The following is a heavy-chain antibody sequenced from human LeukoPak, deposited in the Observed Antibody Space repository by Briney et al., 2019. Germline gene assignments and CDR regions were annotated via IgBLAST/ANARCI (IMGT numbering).Heavy chain of an antibody. D-gene: IGHD1-1*01. CDR1: RYTVTGYY. Sequence: ASVKDSCKASRYTVTGYYMHWVRQAPGQGLWWMGWITPNSGVTNYAQKFQGRVTMTRDTSISTAYMELSRLISDDTAVYYCARSITSETTHWFDPWGQGTLVTVSS. J-gene: IGHJ5*02. CDR2: ITPNSGVT. CDR3: ARSITSETTHWFDP. V-gene: IGHV1-2*02.